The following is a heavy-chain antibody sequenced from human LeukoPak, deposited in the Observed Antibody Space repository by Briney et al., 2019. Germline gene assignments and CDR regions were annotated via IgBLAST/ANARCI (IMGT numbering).Heavy chain of an antibody. CDR2: ISGSGGST. J-gene: IGHJ4*02. CDR3: AVPSIAARLGDY. CDR1: GFTFSSYA. V-gene: IGHV3-23*01. D-gene: IGHD6-6*01. Sequence: GGSLRLSSAASGFTFSSYAMSWDRQAPGKGLEWVSAISGSGGSTYYADSVKGRFTISRDNSKNTLYLQMNSLRAEDTAVYYCAVPSIAARLGDYWGQGTLVTVSS.